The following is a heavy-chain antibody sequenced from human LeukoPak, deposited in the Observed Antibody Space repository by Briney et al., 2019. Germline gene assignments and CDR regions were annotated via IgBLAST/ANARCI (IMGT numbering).Heavy chain of an antibody. CDR1: GYTFTGYY. Sequence: ASVKVSCKASGYTFTGYYIHWVRQAPGQGLEWMGWINPNIGGTNYAQKFQGRVTMTRDTSISTAYMELSSLRSDDTAVYYCARATLPRSDDYAFDYWGQGTLVTVSS. CDR2: INPNIGGT. J-gene: IGHJ4*02. D-gene: IGHD4-17*01. CDR3: ARATLPRSDDYAFDY. V-gene: IGHV1-2*02.